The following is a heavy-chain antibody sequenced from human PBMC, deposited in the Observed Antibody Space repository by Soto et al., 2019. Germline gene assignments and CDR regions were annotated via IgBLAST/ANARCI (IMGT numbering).Heavy chain of an antibody. V-gene: IGHV3-30*18. D-gene: IGHD3-3*01. CDR3: AKDGDFWSGSGIDP. CDR1: GFTFSNYG. J-gene: IGHJ5*02. Sequence: GGSLRLSCAASGFTFSNYGMHWVRQAPGKGLEWVAVISNAGSDKFYADSVKGRFIISRDNSHNTVYLQLNSLKTEDTAVYYCAKDGDFWSGSGIDPWGQGTLVTVSS. CDR2: ISNAGSDK.